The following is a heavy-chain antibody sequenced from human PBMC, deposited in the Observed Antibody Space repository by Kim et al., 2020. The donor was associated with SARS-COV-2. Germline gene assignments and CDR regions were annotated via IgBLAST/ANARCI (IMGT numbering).Heavy chain of an antibody. Sequence: NPSLISRGTISVDTSKRQMSLKRSSVTAADTSVYYCAKDVMVAGTYAFDIWGQGTMVTVSS. J-gene: IGHJ3*02. D-gene: IGHD2-15*01. CDR3: AKDVMVAGTYAFDI. V-gene: IGHV4-59*01.